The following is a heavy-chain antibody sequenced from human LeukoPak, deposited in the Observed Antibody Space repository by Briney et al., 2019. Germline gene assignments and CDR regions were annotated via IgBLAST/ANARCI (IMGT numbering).Heavy chain of an antibody. CDR2: IYYDGSA. Sequence: SETLSLTCIVSGGSISSSSLHWGWIRQPPGKGLEWIGSIYYDGSAYYNPSLKSRVTISVDTSKNQFSLKLRSVTAADTAVYYCARHPVSSKTIDYWGQGTLVTVSS. V-gene: IGHV4-39*01. CDR3: ARHPVSSKTIDY. CDR1: GGSISSSSLH. D-gene: IGHD6-6*01. J-gene: IGHJ4*02.